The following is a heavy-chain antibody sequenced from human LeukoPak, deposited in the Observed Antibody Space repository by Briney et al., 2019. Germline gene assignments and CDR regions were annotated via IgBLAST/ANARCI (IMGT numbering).Heavy chain of an antibody. Sequence: SETLSLTCTVSGGSISTYYWSCIRQPPGKGLEWIGYIDNSGSTNYNPSLKSRVTISVDTSKNQFSLKLSSVTAADTAVYYCASFVPLLWFGELFGWFDPWGQGTLVTVSS. V-gene: IGHV4-59*01. CDR2: IDNSGST. J-gene: IGHJ5*02. D-gene: IGHD3-10*01. CDR3: ASFVPLLWFGELFGWFDP. CDR1: GGSISTYY.